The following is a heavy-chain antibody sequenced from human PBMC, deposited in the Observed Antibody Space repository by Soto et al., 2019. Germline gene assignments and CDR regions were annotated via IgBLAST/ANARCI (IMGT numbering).Heavy chain of an antibody. Sequence: SETLSLTCTVSGGSISSGDYYWSWIRQPPGKGLEWIGYIYYSGSTYYNPSLKSRVTISVDTSKNQFSLKLSSVTAADTAVYYCARSEGFGELLYYFDYWGQGTLVTVSS. CDR1: GGSISSGDYY. CDR3: ARSEGFGELLYYFDY. CDR2: IYYSGST. J-gene: IGHJ4*02. D-gene: IGHD3-10*01. V-gene: IGHV4-30-4*01.